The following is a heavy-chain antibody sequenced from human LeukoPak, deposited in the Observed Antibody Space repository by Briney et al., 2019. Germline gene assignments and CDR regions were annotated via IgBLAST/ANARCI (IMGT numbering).Heavy chain of an antibody. V-gene: IGHV3-53*01. CDR2: IYTGGGR. J-gene: IGHJ4*02. Sequence: GGSLRLSCAASGFTFSSYSMNWVRQAPGKELEWVSVIYTGGGRYYADSVRGRFTIPRDTSKNMVFLQMNSLRVEGTAVYYCARGIDYWGRGTLVTVSS. CDR1: GFTFSSYS. CDR3: ARGIDY.